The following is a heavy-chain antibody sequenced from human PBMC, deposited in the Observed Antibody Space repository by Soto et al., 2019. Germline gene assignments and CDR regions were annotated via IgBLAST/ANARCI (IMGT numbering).Heavy chain of an antibody. V-gene: IGHV1-2*04. J-gene: IGHJ4*02. D-gene: IGHD6-13*01. CDR3: ARVVSSSWYAPTIYYFDY. CDR1: GYTFTSYG. Sequence: ASVKVSCKASGYTFTSYGISWVRQAPGQGLEWMGWINPNSGGTNYAQKFQGWVTMTRDTSISTAYMELSRLRSDDTAVYYCARVVSSSWYAPTIYYFDYWGQGTLVTSPQ. CDR2: INPNSGGT.